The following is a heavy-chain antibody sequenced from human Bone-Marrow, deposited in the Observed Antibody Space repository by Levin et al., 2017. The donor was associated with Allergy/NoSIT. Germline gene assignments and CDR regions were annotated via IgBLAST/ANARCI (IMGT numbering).Heavy chain of an antibody. CDR1: GFTFSSYG. CDR2: IWYDGSNK. J-gene: IGHJ6*02. Sequence: GGSLRLSCAASGFTFSSYGMHWVRQAPGKGLEWVAVIWYDGSNKYYADSVKGRFTISRDNSKNTLYLQMNSLRAEDTAVYYCARGYGGNSLFNYYYGMDGWGQGTTVTVSS. D-gene: IGHD4-23*01. V-gene: IGHV3-33*01. CDR3: ARGYGGNSLFNYYYGMDG.